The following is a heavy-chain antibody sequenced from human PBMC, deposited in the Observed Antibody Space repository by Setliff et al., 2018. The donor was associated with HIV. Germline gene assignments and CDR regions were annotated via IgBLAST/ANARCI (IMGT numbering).Heavy chain of an antibody. J-gene: IGHJ6*03. Sequence: GESLTISCAASGFSFSSYWMSWVRQAPGKGLEWVANIKEDGSEKYYVDSARGRFTISRDNAKNSLHLQMNSLRAEDTAVYYCARDATRGGDMDVWAKGTTVTVSS. CDR1: GFSFSSYW. CDR3: ARDATRGGDMDV. CDR2: IKEDGSEK. V-gene: IGHV3-7*01. D-gene: IGHD2-15*01.